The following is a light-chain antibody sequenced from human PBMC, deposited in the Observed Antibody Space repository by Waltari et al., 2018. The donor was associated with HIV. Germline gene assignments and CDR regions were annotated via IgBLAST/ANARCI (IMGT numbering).Light chain of an antibody. J-gene: IGLJ1*01. V-gene: IGLV2-14*01. Sequence: QSALTQPASVSGSPGQSITISCTGTSSDVGGYNFVSWYQHHPDKAPQLIISGVNTRPSGVSSRFSGSKSGNTASLTISGLQADDEADYYCTSFTTTSTLVFGTGTKVSVL. CDR1: SSDVGGYNF. CDR3: TSFTTTSTLV. CDR2: GVN.